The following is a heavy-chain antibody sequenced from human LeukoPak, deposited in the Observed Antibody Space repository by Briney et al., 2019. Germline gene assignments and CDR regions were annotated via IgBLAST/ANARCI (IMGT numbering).Heavy chain of an antibody. D-gene: IGHD2-2*01. CDR2: INPNSGGT. Sequence: GASVKVSCKASGYTFTGYYMHWVRQAPGQGLEWMGWINPNSGGTNYAQKFQGRVTMTRDTSISTAYMELSRLRSDDTAGYYCATSGGYCSSTSCRDDYYFDYWGQGTLVTVSS. CDR3: ATSGGYCSSTSCRDDYYFDY. CDR1: GYTFTGYY. V-gene: IGHV1-2*02. J-gene: IGHJ4*02.